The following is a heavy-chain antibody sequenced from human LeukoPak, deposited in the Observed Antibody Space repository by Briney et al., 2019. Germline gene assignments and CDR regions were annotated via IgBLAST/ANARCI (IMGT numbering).Heavy chain of an antibody. CDR2: IKSKTDGGTT. CDR3: LAAVPTGSGSQDDVDY. D-gene: IGHD3-10*01. CDR1: GFTFSSYW. J-gene: IGHJ4*02. V-gene: IGHV3-15*01. Sequence: PGGSLRLSCAASGFTFSSYWMSWVRQAPGKGLEWVGRIKSKTDGGTTDYAAPVKGRFTISRDDSKNTLYLQMNSLKTEDTAVYYCLAAVPTGSGSQDDVDYWGQGTLVTVSS.